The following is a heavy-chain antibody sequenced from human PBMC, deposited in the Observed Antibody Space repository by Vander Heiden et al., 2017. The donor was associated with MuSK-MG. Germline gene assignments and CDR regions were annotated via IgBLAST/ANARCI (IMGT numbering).Heavy chain of an antibody. J-gene: IGHJ4*02. CDR3: ARGRAAAGYSDY. D-gene: IGHD6-13*01. CDR2: ISYDGSNK. CDR1: GFTFTSYA. Sequence: QVQLVESGGGVVQPGRSLRLSCAASGFTFTSYAMHWVRQAPGKGLVWVAVISYDGSNKYYADAVKGRFIISRDNSKNTLYLKMNRLRAEETALYYCARGRAAAGYSDYWGQGTLVTVSS. V-gene: IGHV3-30-3*01.